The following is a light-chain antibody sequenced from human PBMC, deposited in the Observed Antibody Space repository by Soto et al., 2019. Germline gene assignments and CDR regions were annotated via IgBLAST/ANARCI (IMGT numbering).Light chain of an antibody. Sequence: EIVLTQSPGTLSLSPGERATFSCRASQSVSSSYLAWYQQKPGQAPRLLIYGASSRATGIPDRFSGSGSGTDFTLTISRLEPEDFAVYYCQQFRTFGPGTKVIS. V-gene: IGKV3-20*01. J-gene: IGKJ3*01. CDR1: QSVSSSY. CDR2: GAS. CDR3: QQFRT.